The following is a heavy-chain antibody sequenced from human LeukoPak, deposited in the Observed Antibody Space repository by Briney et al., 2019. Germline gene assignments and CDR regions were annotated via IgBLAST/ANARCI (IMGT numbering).Heavy chain of an antibody. Sequence: GGSLRLSCAASGFTFSSYWMSWVRQAPGKGLEWVANIKQDGSENYYVDSVKGRFTISRDNAKNSLYLQMNSLRAEDTAVYYCARRGIVGAGGAFDIWGQGTMVTVSS. CDR2: IKQDGSEN. D-gene: IGHD1-26*01. J-gene: IGHJ3*02. V-gene: IGHV3-7*01. CDR3: ARRGIVGAGGAFDI. CDR1: GFTFSSYW.